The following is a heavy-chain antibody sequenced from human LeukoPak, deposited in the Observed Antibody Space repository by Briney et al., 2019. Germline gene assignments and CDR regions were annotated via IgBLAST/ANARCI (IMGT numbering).Heavy chain of an antibody. D-gene: IGHD3-10*01. CDR3: ARLGEGFDY. Sequence: PSQTLSLTCTVSGGSISSSSYHWGSIRQPPGTGLEWIGSIYYSGSTYYNPSLKSRVTISVDTSKNQFSLKLSSVTAADTAVYYCARLGEGFDYWGQGTLVTVSS. CDR2: IYYSGST. CDR1: GGSISSSSYH. J-gene: IGHJ4*02. V-gene: IGHV4-39*01.